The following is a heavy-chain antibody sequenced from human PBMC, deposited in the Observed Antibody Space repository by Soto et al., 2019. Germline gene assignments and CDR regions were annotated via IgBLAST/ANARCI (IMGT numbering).Heavy chain of an antibody. V-gene: IGHV3-15*01. CDR1: GFTFSNAW. CDR3: TTVPPSSRLISFDY. D-gene: IGHD3-16*01. CDR2: IKSKTDGGTT. J-gene: IGHJ4*02. Sequence: EVQLVESGGGLVKPGGSLRLSCAASGFTFSNAWMSWVRQAPGKGLEWVGRIKSKTDGGTTDYAAPMKGRFTISRDDSKNTLYLQMNSLKTEDTAVYYCTTVPPSSRLISFDYWGQGTLVTVSS.